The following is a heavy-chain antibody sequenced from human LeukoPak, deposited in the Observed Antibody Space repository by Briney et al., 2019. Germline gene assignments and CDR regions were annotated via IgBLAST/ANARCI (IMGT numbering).Heavy chain of an antibody. J-gene: IGHJ4*02. Sequence: PSQTLSLTCTVSGGSISNYYWSWIRQPPGKGLEWIGYIYYSGSTNYNPSLKSRVTMSVDTSKNQFSLKLSSVTAADTAVYYCAGDTMVRGFIYWGQGTLVTVSS. CDR3: AGDTMVRGFIY. CDR1: GGSISNYY. D-gene: IGHD3-10*01. CDR2: IYYSGST. V-gene: IGHV4-59*12.